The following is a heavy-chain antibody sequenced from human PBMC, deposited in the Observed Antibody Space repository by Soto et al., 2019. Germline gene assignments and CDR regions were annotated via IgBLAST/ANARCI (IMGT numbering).Heavy chain of an antibody. J-gene: IGHJ6*02. Sequence: SQTLSLTCAISGDSVSSNSAAWNWIRQSPSRGLEWLGRTYYRPKWYNDYAVSVKSRITINPDTSKNQFSLQLNSVTPEDTAVYYCARDQVPHYYYYYGMDVWGQGTTVTVSS. CDR2: TYYRPKWYN. CDR1: GDSVSSNSAA. CDR3: ARDQVPHYYYYYGMDV. V-gene: IGHV6-1*01.